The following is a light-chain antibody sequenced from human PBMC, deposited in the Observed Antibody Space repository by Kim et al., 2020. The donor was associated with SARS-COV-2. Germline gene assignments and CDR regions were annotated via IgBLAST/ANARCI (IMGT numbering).Light chain of an antibody. CDR1: QTVLYRYNNKNH. CDR3: QQYFSTPPWT. J-gene: IGKJ1*01. Sequence: VMTQSPDSLAVSLGERATINCKSSQTVLYRYNNKNHLAWYQQKPGQSPKLLISWASTRESGVPDRFSGSGSGAKFTLTISSLQAEDVAVYYCQQYFSTPPWTFGQGTKVDIK. CDR2: WAS. V-gene: IGKV4-1*01.